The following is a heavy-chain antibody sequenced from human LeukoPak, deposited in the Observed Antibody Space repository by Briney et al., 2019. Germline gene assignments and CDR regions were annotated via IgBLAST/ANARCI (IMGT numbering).Heavy chain of an antibody. CDR2: IYYTGST. V-gene: IGHV4-59*01. CDR1: GGSISGFY. Sequence: SETLSLTCTVSGGSISGFYWNWIRQPPGKGLEWIGYIYYTGSTNYNPSLRSRVTISIDTSKNQFSLKLSSVTAADTAVYYCARDLGFKRYFDSWGQGTLVTVSS. D-gene: IGHD5-12*01. J-gene: IGHJ4*02. CDR3: ARDLGFKRYFDS.